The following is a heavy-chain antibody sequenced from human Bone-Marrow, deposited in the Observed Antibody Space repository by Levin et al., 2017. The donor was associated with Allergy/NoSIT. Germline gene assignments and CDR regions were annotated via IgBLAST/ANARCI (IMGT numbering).Heavy chain of an antibody. D-gene: IGHD6-13*01. J-gene: IGHJ6*02. Sequence: GGSLRLSCVASGFSFNSYSIHWVRQAPGKGLEWVAFISYDGSSKHYADSVKGRFTISRDNSKNTLYLQMNILRVEDTAVYYCARERTSSWYAVDYSYYGFNVWGQGTTVTVSS. CDR3: ARERTSSWYAVDYSYYGFNV. CDR2: ISYDGSSK. CDR1: GFSFNSYS. V-gene: IGHV3-30*04.